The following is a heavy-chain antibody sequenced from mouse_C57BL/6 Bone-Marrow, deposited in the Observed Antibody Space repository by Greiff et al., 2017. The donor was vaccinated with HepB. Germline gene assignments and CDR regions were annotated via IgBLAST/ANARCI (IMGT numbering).Heavy chain of an antibody. D-gene: IGHD1-1*01. CDR1: GYTFTSYW. V-gene: IGHV1-52*01. CDR2: IDPSDSET. Sequence: QVQLQQPGAELVRPGSSVKLSCKASGYTFTSYWMHWVKQRPIQGLEWIGNIDPSDSETHYNQKFKDKATLTVDKSSSTAYKQLSSLTSEDSAVYYCASTVPYAMDYWGQGTSVTVSS. CDR3: ASTVPYAMDY. J-gene: IGHJ4*01.